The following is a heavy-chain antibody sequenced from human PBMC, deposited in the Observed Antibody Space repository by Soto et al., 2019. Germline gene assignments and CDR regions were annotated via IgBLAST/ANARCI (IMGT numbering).Heavy chain of an antibody. CDR1: GYSISIGYY. D-gene: IGHD2-21*02. V-gene: IGHV4-38-2*01. CDR2: VYHSGRT. Sequence: PSETLSLTCGVSGYSISIGYYWGWIRQPPGKGLEWIGSVYHSGRTYYNPSLRSRVTISVDTSKNQFSLKLSSVTAADTALYYCARGGDIGVVTSNFPDYWGQGTLVTVSS. CDR3: ARGGDIGVVTSNFPDY. J-gene: IGHJ4*02.